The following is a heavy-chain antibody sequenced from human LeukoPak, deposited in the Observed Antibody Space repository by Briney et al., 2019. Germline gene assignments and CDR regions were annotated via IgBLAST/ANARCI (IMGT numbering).Heavy chain of an antibody. CDR3: ARHRNYYDSSGYPDAFDI. V-gene: IGHV4-34*01. CDR1: GGSFSGCY. J-gene: IGHJ3*02. D-gene: IGHD3-22*01. Sequence: SETLSLTCAVSGGSFSGCYWSWIRQPPGKGLEWIGEINHSGSTNYNPSLKSRVTISVDTSKNQFSLKLSSVTAADTAVCYCARHRNYYDSSGYPDAFDIWGQGTMVTVSS. CDR2: INHSGST.